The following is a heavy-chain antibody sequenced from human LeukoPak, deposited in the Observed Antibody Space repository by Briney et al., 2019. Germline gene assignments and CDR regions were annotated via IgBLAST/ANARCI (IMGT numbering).Heavy chain of an antibody. V-gene: IGHV4-30-4*07. CDR3: ARGRRGNHIFDY. CDR2: IYYSGST. D-gene: IGHD4-23*01. Sequence: SETLSLTCAVSGGSISSGGYSWSWIRQPPGKGLGWIGYIYYSGSTYYNPSLKSRVTISVVTSKNQFSLKLSSVTAADTAVYYCARGRRGNHIFDYWGQGTLVTVSS. CDR1: GGSISSGGYS. J-gene: IGHJ4*02.